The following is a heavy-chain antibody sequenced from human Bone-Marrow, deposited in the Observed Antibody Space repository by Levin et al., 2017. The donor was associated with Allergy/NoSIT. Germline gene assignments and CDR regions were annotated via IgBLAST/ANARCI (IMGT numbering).Heavy chain of an antibody. Sequence: GGSLRLSCVVSGFTFSNYAMSWVRQAPGKGLEWVSAVSGSGAYTYYADSVEGRFTISRDNSKNTLYLQMNSLRAEDTAVYYCAKDLSRDGYNFGVLCFDSWGQGTLVTVSS. CDR2: VSGSGAYT. CDR3: AKDLSRDGYNFGVLCFDS. J-gene: IGHJ4*02. V-gene: IGHV3-23*01. CDR1: GFTFSNYA. D-gene: IGHD5-24*01.